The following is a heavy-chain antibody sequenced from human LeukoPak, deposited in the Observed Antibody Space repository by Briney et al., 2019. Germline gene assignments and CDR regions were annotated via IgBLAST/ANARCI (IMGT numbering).Heavy chain of an antibody. CDR2: IWYDGSNK. J-gene: IGHJ4*02. CDR3: ARGSGEDY. Sequence: QSGGSLRLSCAASGFTFSSHGMHWVRKAPGKGLEWVAVIWYDGSNKYYADSVKGRFTISRDNSKNTLYLQMNSLRAEDTAVYYCARGSGEDYWGQGTLVTVSS. V-gene: IGHV3-33*01. D-gene: IGHD1-14*01. CDR1: GFTFSSHG.